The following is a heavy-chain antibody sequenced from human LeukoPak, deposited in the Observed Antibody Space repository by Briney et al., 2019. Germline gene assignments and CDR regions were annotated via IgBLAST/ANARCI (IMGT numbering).Heavy chain of an antibody. CDR3: ARGYTSSSVGYFQH. CDR1: GDSVSSNSAA. D-gene: IGHD6-6*01. Sequence: SQTLSLTCAISGDSVSSNSAAWNWIRQSPSGGLEWLGRTYYRSKWYNDYAVSVKSRITINPGTSKNQFSLQLNSVTPEDTAVYYCARGYTSSSVGYFQHWGQGTLVTVSS. CDR2: TYYRSKWYN. V-gene: IGHV6-1*01. J-gene: IGHJ1*01.